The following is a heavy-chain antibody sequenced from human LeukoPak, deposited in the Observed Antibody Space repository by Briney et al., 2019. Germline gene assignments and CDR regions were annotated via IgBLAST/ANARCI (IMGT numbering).Heavy chain of an antibody. CDR2: IYTGGTT. CDR3: ATELKPPDAFDI. J-gene: IGHJ3*02. CDR1: GFTVSSNY. D-gene: IGHD1-1*01. Sequence: TGGSLRLSCAASGFTVSSNYMSWVRQAPGKGLGWVSIIYTGGTTYYADSVKGRFTISRDNSKNTLYLQMNSLRAEDTALYYCATELKPPDAFDIWGQGTMVTVFS. V-gene: IGHV3-66*01.